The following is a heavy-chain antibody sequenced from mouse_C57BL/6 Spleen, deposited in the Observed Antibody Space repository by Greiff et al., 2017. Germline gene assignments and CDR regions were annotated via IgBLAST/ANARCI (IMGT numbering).Heavy chain of an antibody. V-gene: IGHV1-64*01. D-gene: IGHD1-1*01. CDR3: ARITTGVARVAMDY. J-gene: IGHJ4*01. Sequence: QVQLQQPGAELVKPGASVKLSCKASGYTFTSYWMHWVKQRPGQGLEWIGMIHPNSGSTNYNEKFKSKATLTVDKSSSTAYMQLSSLTSEDSAVYDCARITTGVARVAMDYWGQGTSVTVSS. CDR1: GYTFTSYW. CDR2: IHPNSGST.